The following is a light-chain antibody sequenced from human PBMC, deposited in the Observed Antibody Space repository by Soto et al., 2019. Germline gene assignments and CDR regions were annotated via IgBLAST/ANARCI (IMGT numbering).Light chain of an antibody. J-gene: IGLJ1*01. CDR2: DVS. CDR1: SSDVGGYNF. CDR3: CSYAGNPV. V-gene: IGLV2-11*01. Sequence: QSALTQPRSVSGSPGQSVTISCTGTSSDVGGYNFVSWYQQHPGKVPKLMIYDVSQRPSGVPDRFSGSKSGNTSSLTISGLQTEDEDDYYCCSYAGNPVFGTGTKLTVL.